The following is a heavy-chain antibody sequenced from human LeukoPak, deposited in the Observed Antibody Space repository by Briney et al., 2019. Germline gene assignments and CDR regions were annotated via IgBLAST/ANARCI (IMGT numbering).Heavy chain of an antibody. J-gene: IGHJ4*02. CDR2: INHSGST. Sequence: SETLSLTCAVYGGSFSGYYWSWIRQPPGKGLEWTGEINHSGSTNYNPSLKSRVTISVDTSKNQFSLKLSSVTAADTAVYYCARGSSVRLVDYWGQGTLVTVSS. D-gene: IGHD6-6*01. CDR3: ARGSSVRLVDY. V-gene: IGHV4-34*01. CDR1: GGSFSGYY.